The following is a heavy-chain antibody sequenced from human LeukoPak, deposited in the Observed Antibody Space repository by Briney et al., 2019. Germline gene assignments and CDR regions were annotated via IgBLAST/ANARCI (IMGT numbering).Heavy chain of an antibody. J-gene: IGHJ4*02. CDR1: GFTFSSYA. Sequence: GGSLRLSWAASGFTFSSYAMSWVRQAPGKGLEWVSGVSASGSSTNYADSVRGRFTISRDTSRETLSLQMNNLRAEDTAVYYCVKASKITIGLVPAATYFDSWGQGTLVTVSS. CDR2: VSASGSST. D-gene: IGHD2-2*01. CDR3: VKASKITIGLVPAATYFDS. V-gene: IGHV3-23*01.